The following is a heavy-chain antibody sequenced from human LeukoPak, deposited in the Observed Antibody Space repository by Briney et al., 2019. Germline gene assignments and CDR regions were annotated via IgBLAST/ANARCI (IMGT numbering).Heavy chain of an antibody. CDR1: GYSVSSGYY. J-gene: IGHJ4*02. D-gene: IGHD1-26*01. CDR3: ARGRIETIAPYSGSYPPDY. CDR2: IYHSGST. Sequence: SETLSLTCTVSGYSVSSGYYWGWIRQPPGKGLEWIGSIYHSGSTYYNPSLKSRVTISVDTSKNQFSLKLSSVTAADTAVYYCARGRIETIAPYSGSYPPDYWGQGTLVTVSS. V-gene: IGHV4-38-2*02.